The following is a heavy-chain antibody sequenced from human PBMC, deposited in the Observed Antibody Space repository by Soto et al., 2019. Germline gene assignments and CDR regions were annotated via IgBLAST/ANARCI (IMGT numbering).Heavy chain of an antibody. CDR2: ISGGGDAA. V-gene: IGHV3-23*01. CDR1: GFTFINFA. CDR3: ARKVPGSTSRPDYWYFDL. D-gene: IGHD3-10*01. J-gene: IGHJ2*01. Sequence: EVQLLESGGGLVQPGGSLRLSCAGSGFTFINFAMNWVRQAPGKGLEWVSTISGGGDAAFFADSVRGRFTNSRDNSKDTVTQQMNSLVVDDTAVYYCARKVPGSTSRPDYWYFDLWGRGTLVTVSS.